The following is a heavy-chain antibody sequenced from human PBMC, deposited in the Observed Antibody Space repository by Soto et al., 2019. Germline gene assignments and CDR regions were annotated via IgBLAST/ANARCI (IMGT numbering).Heavy chain of an antibody. D-gene: IGHD3-10*01. CDR3: ARGPGGFLKMDV. J-gene: IGHJ6*02. V-gene: IGHV1-69*13. Sequence: PSVKVSCKASGGTFSSYAISWVRQAPGQGLEWMGGIIPIFGTANYAQKFQGRVTITADESTSTAYMELSSLRSEDTAVYYCARGPGGFLKMDVWGQGTTVTVPS. CDR2: IIPIFGTA. CDR1: GGTFSSYA.